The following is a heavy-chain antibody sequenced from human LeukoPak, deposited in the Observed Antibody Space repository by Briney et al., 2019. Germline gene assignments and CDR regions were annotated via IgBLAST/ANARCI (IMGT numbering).Heavy chain of an antibody. V-gene: IGHV3-33*01. J-gene: IGHJ5*02. CDR2: IWYDGSNK. Sequence: PGGSLRLSCAASGFTFSSYGMHWVRQAPGKGLEWVAVIWYDGSNKYYADSVKGRFTISRDNSKNTLYLQMNSLRAEDTAVYYCARDSPSDFWSGYSHNWFDPWGQGTLVTVSS. CDR3: ARDSPSDFWSGYSHNWFDP. D-gene: IGHD3-3*01. CDR1: GFTFSSYG.